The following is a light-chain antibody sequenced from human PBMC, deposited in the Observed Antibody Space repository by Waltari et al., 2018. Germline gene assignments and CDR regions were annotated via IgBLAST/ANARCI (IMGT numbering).Light chain of an antibody. CDR2: RNN. CDR1: SPNSGIKT. J-gene: IGLJ3*02. CDR3: AVWDDSLNGWV. V-gene: IGLV1-44*01. Sequence: QSVLTQPPSASGTPGQRVTISCSGSSPNSGIKTVNWYQQLPGTAPKLLIYRNNQRPSGVPDRFSGSKSGTSASLAISGLQSEDEADYYCAVWDDSLNGWVFGGGTKLTVL.